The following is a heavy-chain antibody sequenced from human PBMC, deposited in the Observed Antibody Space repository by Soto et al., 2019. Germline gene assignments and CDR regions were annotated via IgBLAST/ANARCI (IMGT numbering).Heavy chain of an antibody. CDR3: ANDPVGSCGGDCYSDAFDI. J-gene: IGHJ3*02. CDR1: GGSISSGGYY. D-gene: IGHD2-21*02. Sequence: QVQLQESGPGLVKPSQTLSLTCTVSGGSISSGGYYWSWIRQHPGKGLEWIGYIYYSGSTYYNPSLRSRVTVSGDTSKIQFSLKLTSVTAADTAVYYCANDPVGSCGGDCYSDAFDIWGQGTMVTVSS. V-gene: IGHV4-31*03. CDR2: IYYSGST.